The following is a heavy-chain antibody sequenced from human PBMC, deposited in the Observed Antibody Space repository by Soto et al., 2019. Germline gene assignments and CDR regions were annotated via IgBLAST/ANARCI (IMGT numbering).Heavy chain of an antibody. Sequence: QGQLVQSGVEVKKPGASVKVSCSASGNTFTNFGVTWVRQAPGQGLEWMGWISPYTDDPSYAQKFQGRVTMTIDTSASTAYLDLRSLNSADTAVYYCARVLAGAEAWFHPWGQGTLVTVSS. CDR3: ARVLAGAEAWFHP. CDR1: GNTFTNFG. V-gene: IGHV1-18*01. CDR2: ISPYTDDP. J-gene: IGHJ5*02. D-gene: IGHD6-13*01.